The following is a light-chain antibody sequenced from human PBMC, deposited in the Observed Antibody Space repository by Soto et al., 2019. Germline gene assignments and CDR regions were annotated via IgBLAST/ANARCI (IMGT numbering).Light chain of an antibody. CDR3: QSYDSSLSVV. CDR1: SSNIGAGYD. CDR2: GNS. V-gene: IGLV1-40*01. Sequence: QSVLTQPPSVSGAPGQRVTISCTGSSSNIGAGYDVHWYQQLPGTAPKLLISGNSNRPSGVPDRFSGSKSGTSASLAITGLQAEDEADYYCQSYDSSLSVVFGGGTQLTVL. J-gene: IGLJ2*01.